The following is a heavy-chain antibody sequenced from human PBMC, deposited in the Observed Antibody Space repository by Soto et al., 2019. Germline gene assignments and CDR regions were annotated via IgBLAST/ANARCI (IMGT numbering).Heavy chain of an antibody. CDR2: ISYDGSNK. J-gene: IGHJ4*02. D-gene: IGHD6-19*01. Sequence: GGSLSLSCAASGFTFSSDAMHWVRQAPGKGLEWVAVISYDGSNKYYADSVKGRFTISRDNSKNTLYLQMNSLRAEDTAVYYCARDWVAGDYWGQGTLVTVSS. V-gene: IGHV3-30-3*01. CDR1: GFTFSSDA. CDR3: ARDWVAGDY.